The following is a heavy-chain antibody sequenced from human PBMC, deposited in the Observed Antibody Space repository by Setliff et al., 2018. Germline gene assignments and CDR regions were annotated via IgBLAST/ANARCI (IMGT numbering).Heavy chain of an antibody. Sequence: GGSLRLSXAASGFTFRGSAXXXXRQSPGKGLEWVAVIWYDGSQXXHADXXXGRFTVSRANSKNXLYLHMHLLRXXDTAXXXXAXXPGDSSGSFEYWGQGTPVTVSS. CDR2: IWYDGSQX. CDR3: AXXPGDSSGSFEY. D-gene: IGHD3-22*01. J-gene: IGHJ4*02. V-gene: IGHV3-33*03. CDR1: GFTFRGSA.